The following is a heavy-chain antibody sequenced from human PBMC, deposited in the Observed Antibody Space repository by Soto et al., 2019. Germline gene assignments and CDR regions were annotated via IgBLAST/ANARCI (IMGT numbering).Heavy chain of an antibody. CDR3: AHSGRYSSSWYFRGYYYYGMDV. Sequence: SGPTLVNPTQTLTLTCTFSGFSLSTSGVGVGWIRQPPGKALEWLALIYWNDDKRYSPSLKSRLTITKDTSKNQVVLTMTNMDPVDTATYYCAHSGRYSSSWYFRGYYYYGMDVWGQGTTVTVSS. J-gene: IGHJ6*02. CDR1: GFSLSTSGVG. V-gene: IGHV2-5*01. D-gene: IGHD6-13*01. CDR2: IYWNDDK.